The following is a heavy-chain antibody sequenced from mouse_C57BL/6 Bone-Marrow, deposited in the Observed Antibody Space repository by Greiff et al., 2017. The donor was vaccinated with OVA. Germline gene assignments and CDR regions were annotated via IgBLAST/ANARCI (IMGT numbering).Heavy chain of an antibody. Sequence: QVQLKESGAELVMPGASVKLSCKASGYTFTSYWMHWVKQRPGQGLEWIGEIDPSDSYTTYNQKFKGKSTLTVAKSSSPAYMQLSSLTSEDSAVYYCARKHYSNYEGFAYWGQGTLVTVSA. V-gene: IGHV1-69*01. CDR3: ARKHYSNYEGFAY. J-gene: IGHJ3*01. CDR2: IDPSDSYT. D-gene: IGHD2-5*01. CDR1: GYTFTSYW.